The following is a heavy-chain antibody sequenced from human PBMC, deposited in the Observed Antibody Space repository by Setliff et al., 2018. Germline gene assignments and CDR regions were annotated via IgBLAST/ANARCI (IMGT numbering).Heavy chain of an antibody. D-gene: IGHD6-13*01. CDR3: ARQQQLVIGSTAYYYYGMDV. J-gene: IGHJ6*02. CDR1: GGSISSSSYY. Sequence: SETLSLTCTVSGGSISSSSYYWGWIRQPPGKVLEWIGIIYYSGSTYYNPSLKSRVTISVDTSKNQFSLKLSSVTAADTAVYYRARQQQLVIGSTAYYYYGMDVWGQGTTVTVSS. CDR2: IYYSGST. V-gene: IGHV4-39*07.